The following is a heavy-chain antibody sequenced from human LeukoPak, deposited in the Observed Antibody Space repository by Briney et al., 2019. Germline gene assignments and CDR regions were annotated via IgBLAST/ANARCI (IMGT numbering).Heavy chain of an antibody. D-gene: IGHD3-3*01. V-gene: IGHV3-53*01. CDR3: AKEFGFLESFFDY. J-gene: IGHJ4*02. Sequence: GRSLRLSCAASGLPLSNNYMRWVRHAPAKGREWVSVISSGGSTYYADSVKGRFTISRDNSKNTLYLQMNSLRAEDTAVYYCAKEFGFLESFFDYWGQGTLVTVSS. CDR2: ISSGGST. CDR1: GLPLSNNY.